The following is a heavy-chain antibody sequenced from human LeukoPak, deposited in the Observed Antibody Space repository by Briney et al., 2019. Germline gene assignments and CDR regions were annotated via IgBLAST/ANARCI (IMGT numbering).Heavy chain of an antibody. V-gene: IGHV3-23*01. J-gene: IGHJ6*02. CDR2: ISGSGGST. Sequence: GGSLRLSCAASGITFSSYAMSWVRQAPGKGLEWVPAISGSGGSTYYADSAKGRFTISRDTSKNTLYLQMNSLRADDTAVYYCARYYYYYYGMDVWGQGTTVTVSS. CDR1: GITFSSYA. CDR3: ARYYYYYYGMDV.